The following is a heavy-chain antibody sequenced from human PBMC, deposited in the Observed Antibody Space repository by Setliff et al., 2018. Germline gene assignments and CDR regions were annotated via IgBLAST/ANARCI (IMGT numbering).Heavy chain of an antibody. CDR1: GGSFSGYF. V-gene: IGHV4-34*01. D-gene: IGHD2-15*01. CDR3: ASTPSNSGGLQFDS. CDR2: INDRGST. Sequence: SETLSLTCAVYGGSFSGYFWSWIRQSPGRGLEWIGEINDRGSTHYNPSLKSRVTISVDRSKSQFSLKLSSVTAADTAVYYCASTPSNSGGLQFDSWGRGTLVTVSS. J-gene: IGHJ4*02.